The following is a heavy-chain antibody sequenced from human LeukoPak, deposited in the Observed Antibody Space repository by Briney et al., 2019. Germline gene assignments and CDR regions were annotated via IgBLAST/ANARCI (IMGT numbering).Heavy chain of an antibody. J-gene: IGHJ4*02. CDR3: AGGVGVFDY. D-gene: IGHD1-26*01. V-gene: IGHV3-11*01. CDR2: ISSDGNSI. CDR1: GFTLSDYY. Sequence: PGGSLRLSCAASGFTLSDYYMNWIRQSPGKGLEWVSYISSDGNSIYYADSVKGRLTISRDNAKNSLYLQMNSLIAEDTAVYYSAGGVGVFDYWGQGTLVTVSS.